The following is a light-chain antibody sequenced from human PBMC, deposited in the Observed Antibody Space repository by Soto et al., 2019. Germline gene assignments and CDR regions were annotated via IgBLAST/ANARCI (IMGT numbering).Light chain of an antibody. CDR2: RAS. CDR1: QIISTY. V-gene: IGKV1-39*01. CDR3: QQSYTSPPWT. Sequence: DIQMTQSPSSLSASVGDRVTISCRASQIISTYLNWYQQKPGTAPRLLISRASSVKSGVPPRFSGSGYGRDFTLTISSLRPEDIATYCCQQSYTSPPWTFGQGTKVEVK. J-gene: IGKJ1*01.